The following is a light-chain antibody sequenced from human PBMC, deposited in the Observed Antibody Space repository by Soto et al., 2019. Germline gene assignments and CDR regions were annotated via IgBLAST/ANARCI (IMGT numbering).Light chain of an antibody. Sequence: QSVLTQPPSASGTPGQRVTISCSGSSSSIGSNAVNWYQQLPGTAPKLLIYSDNHRPSGVPDRFSGSKSGTSASLAISGLQSEDEADYHCGTWDDSLNAYVFGIGTKVTVL. V-gene: IGLV1-44*01. CDR1: SSSIGSNA. CDR3: GTWDDSLNAYV. J-gene: IGLJ1*01. CDR2: SDN.